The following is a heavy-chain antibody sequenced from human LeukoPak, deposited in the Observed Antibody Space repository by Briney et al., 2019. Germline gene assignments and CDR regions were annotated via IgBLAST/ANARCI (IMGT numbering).Heavy chain of an antibody. CDR2: IYYSGST. J-gene: IGHJ4*02. Sequence: SQTLSLTCTVSGGSISSYYWSWIRQPPGKGLEWIGYIYYSGSTNYNPSLKSRVTISVDTSKNQFTLKLSSVTAADTAVYYCARGRYGWLPFDYWGQGTLVTVSS. V-gene: IGHV4-59*01. CDR3: ARGRYGWLPFDY. CDR1: GGSISSYY. D-gene: IGHD3-16*01.